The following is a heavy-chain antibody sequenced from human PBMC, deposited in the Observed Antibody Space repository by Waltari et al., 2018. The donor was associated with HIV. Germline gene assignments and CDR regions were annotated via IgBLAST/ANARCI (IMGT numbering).Heavy chain of an antibody. CDR2: SNPNGGAT. V-gene: IGHV1-2*02. CDR3: ARDPLYAVAVADIDY. D-gene: IGHD6-19*01. Sequence: QVQLVQSGAEVKKPGASVKVSCKASGYTFTGYYMHWVRQAPGQGLEWMGWSNPNGGATKYAQNLQGRVTMTRDTSISTAFMELSRLRSDDTAVYYCARDPLYAVAVADIDYWGQGTLVTVSS. J-gene: IGHJ4*02. CDR1: GYTFTGYY.